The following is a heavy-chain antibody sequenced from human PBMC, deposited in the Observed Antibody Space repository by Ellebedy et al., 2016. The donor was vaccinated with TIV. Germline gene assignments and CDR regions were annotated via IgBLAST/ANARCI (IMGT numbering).Heavy chain of an antibody. D-gene: IGHD3-9*01. CDR2: IIPIFGTA. Sequence: ASVKVSXXASGGTFSSYAISWVRQAPGQGLEWMGGIIPIFGTANYAQKFQGRVTITADESTSTAYMELSSLRSEDTAVYYCARIPFYDILTVYYIHYYFAYWGQGPLVTVSS. V-gene: IGHV1-69*13. CDR3: ARIPFYDILTVYYIHYYFAY. J-gene: IGHJ4*02. CDR1: GGTFSSYA.